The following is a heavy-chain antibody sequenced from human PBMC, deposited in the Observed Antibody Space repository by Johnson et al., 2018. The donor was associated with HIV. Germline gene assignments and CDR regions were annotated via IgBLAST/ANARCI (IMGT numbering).Heavy chain of an antibody. D-gene: IGHD2-2*01. J-gene: IGHJ3*02. Sequence: VQLVESGGGLVQPGGSLRLSCAASGFTVSGNYMNWVRQAQGKGLEWVGRIKSKTDGGTTDYAAPVKGRFTISRDDSKNTLYLQMNSLKTEDTAVYYCTTEKHAPRAFDIWGQGTMVTVSS. CDR3: TTEKHAPRAFDI. CDR2: IKSKTDGGTT. V-gene: IGHV3-15*01. CDR1: GFTVSGNY.